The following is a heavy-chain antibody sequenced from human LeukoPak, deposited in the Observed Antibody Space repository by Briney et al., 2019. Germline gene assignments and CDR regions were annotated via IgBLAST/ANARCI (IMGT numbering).Heavy chain of an antibody. CDR3: ARGYCSGGSCYSVSLDY. CDR1: GGTFSSYA. CDR2: IIPIFGTA. V-gene: IGHV1-69*01. J-gene: IGHJ4*02. D-gene: IGHD2-15*01. Sequence: GASVKVSCTASGGTFSSYAISWVRQAPGQGLEWMGGIIPIFGTANYAQKFQGRVTITADESTSTAYMELSSLRSEDTAVYYCARGYCSGGSCYSVSLDYWGQGTLVTVSS.